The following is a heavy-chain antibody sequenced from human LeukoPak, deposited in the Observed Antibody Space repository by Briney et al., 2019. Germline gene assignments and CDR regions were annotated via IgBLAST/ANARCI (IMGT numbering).Heavy chain of an antibody. CDR1: GGTFSSYA. Sequence: ASVKVSCKASGGTFSSYAISWVRQAPGQGLEWMGGIIPIFGTANYAQKFQGRVTITTDESTSTAYMELSSLRSEDTAVYYCARGESTSCCFDYWGRGTLVTVSS. CDR3: ARGESTSCCFDY. J-gene: IGHJ4*02. CDR2: IIPIFGTA. D-gene: IGHD2-2*01. V-gene: IGHV1-69*05.